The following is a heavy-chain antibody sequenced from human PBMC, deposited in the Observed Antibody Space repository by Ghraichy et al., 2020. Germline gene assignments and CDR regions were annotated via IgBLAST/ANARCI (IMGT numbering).Heavy chain of an antibody. CDR1: GGSFSGYY. CDR3: ARGGSSSPYYYGSRGYYNYDY. CDR2: INHSGSS. Sequence: SETLSLTCAVYGGSFSGYYWSWIRQPPGKGLEWIGEINHSGSSNCNPTLKSRVTISVDTSKNQFSLKLSSVTAADTAVYYCARGGSSSPYYYGSRGYYNYDYWGQGALVTVSS. D-gene: IGHD3-22*01. J-gene: IGHJ4*02. V-gene: IGHV4-34*01.